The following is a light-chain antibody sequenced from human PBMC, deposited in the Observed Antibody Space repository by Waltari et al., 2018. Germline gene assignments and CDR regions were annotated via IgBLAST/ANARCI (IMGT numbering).Light chain of an antibody. CDR3: QQLNSFPYT. CDR1: QGISSY. J-gene: IGKJ2*01. V-gene: IGKV1-9*01. Sequence: DIQLTQSPSFLSASVGDRVTITCRASQGISSYLDWYQQKPGEAPKLLISAASTLQSGVPSRFSGSGSGTEFTLTISSLQPEDFATYYCQQLNSFPYTFGQGTKLDIK. CDR2: AAS.